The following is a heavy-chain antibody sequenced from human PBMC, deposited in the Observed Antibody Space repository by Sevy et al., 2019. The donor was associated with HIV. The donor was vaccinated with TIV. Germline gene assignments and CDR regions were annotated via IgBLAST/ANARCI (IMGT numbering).Heavy chain of an antibody. J-gene: IGHJ6*02. Sequence: GGSLRLSCVASGFTFRNAWMTWVRQVPGKGLEWVGRIVNDPDGGTTDYAAPVKGRFIISRDDSKNTLYLQMNSLKTEEXAVYYCSTDIVVQSGYSYDFSRINPDFSHKSGADVWGPGTTVTVSS. CDR3: STDIVVQSGYSYDFSRINPDFSHKSGADV. CDR1: GFTFRNAW. V-gene: IGHV3-15*04. CDR2: IVNDPDGGTT. D-gene: IGHD5-18*01.